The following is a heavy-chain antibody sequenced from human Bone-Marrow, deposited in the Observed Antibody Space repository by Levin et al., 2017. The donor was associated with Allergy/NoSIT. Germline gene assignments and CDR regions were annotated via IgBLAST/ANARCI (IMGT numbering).Heavy chain of an antibody. D-gene: IGHD6-19*01. CDR3: ARGKNSGDI. V-gene: IGHV3-74*01. J-gene: IGHJ3*02. CDR2: INSDGSTT. CDR1: GFIFRSYW. Sequence: LSLTCAASGFIFRSYWMHWVRQAPGKGLVWVSRINSDGSTTSYADSVKGRFTISRDNAKNTLYLQMNSLRAEDTAVYYCARGKNSGDIWGQGTMVTVSS.